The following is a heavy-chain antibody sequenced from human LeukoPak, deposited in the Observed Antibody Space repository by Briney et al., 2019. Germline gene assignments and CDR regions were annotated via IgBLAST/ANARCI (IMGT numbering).Heavy chain of an antibody. J-gene: IGHJ4*02. V-gene: IGHV3-23*01. CDR3: AEGNWFDY. CDR1: GFIFSSYA. D-gene: IGHD1-1*01. CDR2: ISGSGDST. Sequence: TGGSLRLSCAASGFIFSSYAMSWVRQAPGKGLEWVSLISGSGDSTYYADSVKGRFTISRDNSKNTLDLQMNSLRAKDTAVYFCAEGNWFDYWGQGTLVTVSS.